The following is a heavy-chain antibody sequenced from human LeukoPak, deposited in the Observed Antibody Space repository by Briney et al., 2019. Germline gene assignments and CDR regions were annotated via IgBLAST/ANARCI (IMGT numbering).Heavy chain of an antibody. CDR2: IKQDGSEK. V-gene: IGHV3-7*04. J-gene: IGHJ4*02. CDR1: GFTFSNYW. Sequence: GGSLRLSRAASGFTFSNYWMSWVRQAPGKGLEWVANIKQDGSEKYYVDSVKGRFTISRDNAKNSLYLQMSSLRAEDTAVYRCARDPYGGSDYWGQGTLVTVSS. D-gene: IGHD4-23*01. CDR3: ARDPYGGSDY.